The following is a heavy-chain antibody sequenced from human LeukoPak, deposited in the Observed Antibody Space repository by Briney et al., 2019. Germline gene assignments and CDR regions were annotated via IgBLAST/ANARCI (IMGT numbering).Heavy chain of an antibody. Sequence: SETLSLTCSVSGGSIGSSTHYWGWIRQPPGKGLEWIGSIYYSGNTYYHPSLKSRLTISLDTSKSQFSLKLSSVTAADTAVYYCARVQARRGYSYGKGGYYFDYWGQGTLVTVSS. CDR3: ARVQARRGYSYGKGGYYFDY. V-gene: IGHV4-39*07. CDR2: IYYSGNT. CDR1: GGSIGSSTHY. J-gene: IGHJ4*02. D-gene: IGHD5-18*01.